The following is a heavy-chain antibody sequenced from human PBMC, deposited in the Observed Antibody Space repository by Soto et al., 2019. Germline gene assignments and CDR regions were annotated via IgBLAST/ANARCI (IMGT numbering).Heavy chain of an antibody. CDR1: GGSISSYY. D-gene: IGHD6-13*01. CDR2: IYYSGST. J-gene: IGHJ1*01. CDR3: ARVEGIAAAGGYFQH. Sequence: PSETLSVTCTVSGGSISSYYWSWIRQPPGKGLEWIGYIYYSGSTNYNPSLKSRVTISVDTSKNQFSLKLSSVTAADTAVYYCARVEGIAAAGGYFQHWCQGTLVTVSS. V-gene: IGHV4-59*01.